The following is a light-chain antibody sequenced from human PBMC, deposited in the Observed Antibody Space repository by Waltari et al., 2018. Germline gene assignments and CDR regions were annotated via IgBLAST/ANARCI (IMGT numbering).Light chain of an antibody. Sequence: DIQMTQSPSSLSASVGDRVTITCRSSQVIDNNINWYQQKPGKAPKLLIYGTSNLDGGVPPTFSGSGSGTECNLTIRGLRPEDSATYYCQQSSSSPRGFTFGQGTKLEVQ. J-gene: IGKJ2*01. CDR2: GTS. CDR1: QVIDNN. V-gene: IGKV1-39*01. CDR3: QQSSSSPRGFT.